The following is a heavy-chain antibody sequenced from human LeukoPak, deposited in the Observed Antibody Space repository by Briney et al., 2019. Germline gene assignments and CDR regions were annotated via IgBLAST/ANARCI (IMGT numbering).Heavy chain of an antibody. J-gene: IGHJ4*02. CDR2: IYAGGST. CDR1: GFTVSNNF. D-gene: IGHD6-19*01. V-gene: IGHV3-53*04. Sequence: PGGSLRLSCAASGFTVSNNFMGWVRQAPGKGLEWVSGIYAGGSTYYADSVTGRFTLSRHNSENTLSLEINSMRPEDTALYYCARASSVSGWFIYWGQGTLVTVSS. CDR3: ARASSVSGWFIY.